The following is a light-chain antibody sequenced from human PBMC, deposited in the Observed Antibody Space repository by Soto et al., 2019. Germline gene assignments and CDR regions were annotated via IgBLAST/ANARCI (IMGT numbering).Light chain of an antibody. J-gene: IGKJ1*01. V-gene: IGKV1-5*01. Sequence: DIQMTQSPSTLSASIGDRVTITCRASQNINNWIAWYQQKPGKATKFLIYDASTLESGVPSRFRGSGFGTEFSLTISSLQPDDFGSYYCQHMRTFGQGTKVDIK. CDR3: QHMRT. CDR2: DAS. CDR1: QNINNW.